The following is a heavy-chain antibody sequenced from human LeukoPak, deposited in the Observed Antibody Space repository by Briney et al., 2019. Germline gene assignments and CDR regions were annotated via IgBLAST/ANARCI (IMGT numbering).Heavy chain of an antibody. J-gene: IGHJ6*02. CDR3: ARAGLFGVVITYNYYGMDV. CDR1: GYTFTSYD. CDR2: MNPNSGNT. Sequence: ASVKVSCKASGYTFTSYDINWVRQATGQGLEWMGWMNPNSGNTGYAQKFQGRVTMTRNTSISTAYMELSSLRSEDTAVYYCARAGLFGVVITYNYYGMDVWGQGTTVTVSS. D-gene: IGHD3-3*01. V-gene: IGHV1-8*01.